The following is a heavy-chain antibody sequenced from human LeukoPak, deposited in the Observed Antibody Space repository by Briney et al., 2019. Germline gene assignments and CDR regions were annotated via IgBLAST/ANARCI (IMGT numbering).Heavy chain of an antibody. Sequence: GGSLRLSCAASGFTFSSYAMSWVRQAPGKGLEWVSVISSGSGGTTFYADSVKGRFTISRDNAKNSLYLQMNSLRAEDTAVYYCARDRSVVGDAFDIWGQGTMVTVSS. J-gene: IGHJ3*02. V-gene: IGHV3-23*01. CDR3: ARDRSVVGDAFDI. CDR1: GFTFSSYA. CDR2: ISSGSGGTT. D-gene: IGHD2-15*01.